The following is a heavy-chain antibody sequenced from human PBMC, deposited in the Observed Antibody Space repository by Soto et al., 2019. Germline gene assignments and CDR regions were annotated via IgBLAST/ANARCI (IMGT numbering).Heavy chain of an antibody. Sequence: QVQLVQSGPEVKKPGSSVKVSCEASGGTFSNFAVNWVRQAPGQGLEWVGGIIPLFNVAKYAQKFEGRVTIVADYYTSTAYMDLSSLRSDDTAVYYSSASGIDVLGYDSKDTEGLDIWGQGTMGTVSS. CDR3: SASGIDVLGYDSKDTEGLDI. D-gene: IGHD2-15*01. CDR1: GGTFSNFA. CDR2: IIPLFNVA. J-gene: IGHJ3*02. V-gene: IGHV1-69*17.